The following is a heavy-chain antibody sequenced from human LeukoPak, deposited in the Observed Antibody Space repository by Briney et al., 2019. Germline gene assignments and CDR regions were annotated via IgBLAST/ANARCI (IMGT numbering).Heavy chain of an antibody. CDR2: MNPNSGNT. CDR3: AKIAGWLQKTGRYYYYMDV. CDR1: GYTFTSYD. V-gene: IGHV1-8*03. Sequence: EASVKVSCKASGYTFTSYDINWVRQATGQGLEWMGWMNPNSGNTGYAQKFQGRVTITRNTSISTAYMDLSSLRSEDTAVYYCAKIAGWLQKTGRYYYYMDVWGKGTTATISS. D-gene: IGHD5-24*01. J-gene: IGHJ6*03.